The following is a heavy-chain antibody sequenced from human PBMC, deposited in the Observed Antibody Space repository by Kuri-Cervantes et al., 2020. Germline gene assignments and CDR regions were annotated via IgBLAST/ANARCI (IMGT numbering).Heavy chain of an antibody. Sequence: GGSLRLSCAASGFTFSSYWMSWVRQAPGKGLEWVSAISGSGGSTYYADSVKGRFTISRDNSKNTLYLQMNSLRAEDTAVYYCAKGWGYITMIVPFDYWGQGTLVTVSS. J-gene: IGHJ4*02. D-gene: IGHD3-22*01. CDR3: AKGWGYITMIVPFDY. CDR1: GFTFSSYW. CDR2: ISGSGGST. V-gene: IGHV3-23*01.